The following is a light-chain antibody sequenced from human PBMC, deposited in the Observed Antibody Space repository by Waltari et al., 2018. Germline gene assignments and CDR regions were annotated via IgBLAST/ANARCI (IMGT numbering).Light chain of an antibody. CDR1: QSIFYSSNNKDY. J-gene: IGKJ1*01. Sequence: DIVMTQSPDSLAVSLGERATIHCKSSQSIFYSSNNKDYLAWYQLKPGQPPKLLIYWASTRESGVPDRFSGSGTGTDFTLTISSLQTEDVATYYCQQYAASPWTFGQGTKVEVK. CDR2: WAS. CDR3: QQYAASPWT. V-gene: IGKV4-1*01.